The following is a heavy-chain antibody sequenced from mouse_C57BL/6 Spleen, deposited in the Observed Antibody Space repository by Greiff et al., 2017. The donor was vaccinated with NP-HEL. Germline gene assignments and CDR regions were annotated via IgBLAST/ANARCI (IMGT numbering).Heavy chain of an antibody. J-gene: IGHJ3*01. Sequence: QVQLKQPGAELVKPGASVKLSCKASGYTFTSYWMHWVKQRPGQGLEWIGMIHPNSGSTNYNEKFTSKATLTVDKSSSTAYMHLSSLTSEDSAVYYCARDYYGSSAFAYWGQGTLVTVSA. CDR3: ARDYYGSSAFAY. D-gene: IGHD1-1*01. V-gene: IGHV1-64*01. CDR1: GYTFTSYW. CDR2: IHPNSGST.